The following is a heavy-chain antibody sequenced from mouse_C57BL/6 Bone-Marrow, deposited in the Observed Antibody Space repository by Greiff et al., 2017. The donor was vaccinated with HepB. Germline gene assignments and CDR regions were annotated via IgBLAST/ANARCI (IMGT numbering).Heavy chain of an antibody. D-gene: IGHD2-2*01. CDR1: GYTFTSYW. CDR3: ARKREGYGSSFDY. V-gene: IGHV1-64*01. CDR2: IHPNSGST. Sequence: QVQLQQPGAELVKPGASVKLSCKASGYTFTSYWMHWVKQRPGQGLEWIGMIHPNSGSTNYNEKFKSKATLTVDKSSSTAYMQLSSLTSEDSAVYDCARKREGYGSSFDYWGQGTTLTVSS. J-gene: IGHJ2*01.